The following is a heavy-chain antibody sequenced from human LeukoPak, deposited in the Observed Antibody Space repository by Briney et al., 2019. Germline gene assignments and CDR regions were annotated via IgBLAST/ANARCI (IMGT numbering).Heavy chain of an antibody. D-gene: IGHD3-22*01. Sequence: GGSLRLSCAASGFTSSSYAMNWVRQAPGKGLEWVSVISGSGGSTYYADSVKGRFTISRDNSKNTLYLQMYSLRAEDTAVYYCAKFDSSNWAYFDYWGQGTLVTVSS. V-gene: IGHV3-23*01. CDR1: GFTSSSYA. CDR3: AKFDSSNWAYFDY. CDR2: ISGSGGST. J-gene: IGHJ4*02.